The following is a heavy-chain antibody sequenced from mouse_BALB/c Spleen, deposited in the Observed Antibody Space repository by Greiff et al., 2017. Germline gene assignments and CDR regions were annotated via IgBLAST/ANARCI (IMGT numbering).Heavy chain of an antibody. V-gene: IGHV5-4*02. J-gene: IGHJ4*01. Sequence: EVQRVESGGGLVKPGGSLKLSCAASGFTFSDYYMYWVRQTPEKRLEWVATISDGGSYTYYPDSVKGRFTISRDNAKNNLYLQMSSLKSEDTAMYYCAREDSSGSYAMDYWGQGTSVTVSS. CDR1: GFTFSDYY. CDR2: ISDGGSYT. CDR3: AREDSSGSYAMDY. D-gene: IGHD3-2*01.